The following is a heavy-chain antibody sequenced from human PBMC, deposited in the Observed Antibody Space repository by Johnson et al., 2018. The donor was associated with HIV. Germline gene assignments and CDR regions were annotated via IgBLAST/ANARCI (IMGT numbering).Heavy chain of an antibody. CDR1: GFTFSSYA. J-gene: IGHJ3*02. CDR2: ISYDGSNK. Sequence: QMMLVESGGGVVQPGRSLRLSCAASGFTFSSYAMHWVRQAPSKGLEWVAVISYDGSNKYYADSVKGRFTISRDNSKNTLYLQMNSLRAEDTAVYYCARAKGGSYSDEQGAFDIWGQGTMVTVSS. D-gene: IGHD1-26*01. CDR3: ARAKGGSYSDEQGAFDI. V-gene: IGHV3-30*04.